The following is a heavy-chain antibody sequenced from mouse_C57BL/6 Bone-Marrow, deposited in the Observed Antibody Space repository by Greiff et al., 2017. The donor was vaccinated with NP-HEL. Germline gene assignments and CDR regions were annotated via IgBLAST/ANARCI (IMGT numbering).Heavy chain of an antibody. J-gene: IGHJ2*01. Sequence: EVQLQQSGPGLVKPSQSLSLTCSVTGYSITSGYYWNWIRQFPGNKLEWMGYISYDGSNNYNPSLKNRISITRDTSKNQFFLKLNSVTTEDTATYYCAREAHDGYYFYWGQGTTLTVSS. CDR2: ISYDGSN. CDR3: AREAHDGYYFY. CDR1: GYSITSGYY. D-gene: IGHD2-3*01. V-gene: IGHV3-6*01.